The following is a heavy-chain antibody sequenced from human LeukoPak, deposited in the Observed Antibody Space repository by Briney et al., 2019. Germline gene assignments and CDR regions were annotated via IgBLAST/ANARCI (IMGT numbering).Heavy chain of an antibody. CDR1: GYTFTGYY. CDR3: ARYSARRYCSGGSCYSGAFDI. Sequence: EASVTVSCKASGYTFTGYYMHWVRQAPGQGLEWMGWINPNSGGTNYAQKFQGRVTITRDTSISTAYMELSRLRSDDTAVYYCARYSARRYCSGGSCYSGAFDIWGQGTMVTVSS. J-gene: IGHJ3*02. V-gene: IGHV1-2*02. D-gene: IGHD2-15*01. CDR2: INPNSGGT.